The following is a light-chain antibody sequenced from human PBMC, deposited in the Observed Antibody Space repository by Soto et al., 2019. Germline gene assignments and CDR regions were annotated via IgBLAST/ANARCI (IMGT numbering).Light chain of an antibody. CDR2: AAS. Sequence: DIQMTQSPPSLSASVGDRVTITCRASQSISDYLNWYQQKPGEAPKLLIYAASSLQSGVPSGFSGSGSGAEFTLNINSLQPEDFATYYCQQSYSTPYTFGQGTKVEIK. J-gene: IGKJ2*01. CDR3: QQSYSTPYT. V-gene: IGKV1-39*01. CDR1: QSISDY.